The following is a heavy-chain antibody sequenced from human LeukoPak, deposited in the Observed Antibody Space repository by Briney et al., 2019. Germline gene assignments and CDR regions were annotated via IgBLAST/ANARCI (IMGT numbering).Heavy chain of an antibody. CDR3: AKDYERGVVPAAILDY. CDR2: IRYDGSNK. V-gene: IGHV3-30*02. CDR1: GFTFSSYG. J-gene: IGHJ4*02. D-gene: IGHD2-2*02. Sequence: GGSLRLSCAASGFTFSSYGMHWVRQAPGKGLEWVAFIRYDGSNKYYADSVKGRFTISRDNSKNTLYLQMNSLRAEDTAVYYCAKDYERGVVPAAILDYWGQGTLVTVSS.